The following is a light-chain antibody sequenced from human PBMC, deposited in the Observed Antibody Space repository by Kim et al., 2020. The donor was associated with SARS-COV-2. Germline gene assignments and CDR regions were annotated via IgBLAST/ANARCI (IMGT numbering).Light chain of an antibody. CDR1: SLRTYF. J-gene: IGLJ2*01. V-gene: IGLV3-19*01. Sequence: SSELTQDPVVSVALGQTVRITCQGDSLRTYFASWYQRKPGQAPVLVIYGKDNRPSGIPDRFSDSSSGDSASLTITGAQAEDEADYYCNSRDSSDNPVVFG. CDR2: GKD. CDR3: NSRDSSDNPVV.